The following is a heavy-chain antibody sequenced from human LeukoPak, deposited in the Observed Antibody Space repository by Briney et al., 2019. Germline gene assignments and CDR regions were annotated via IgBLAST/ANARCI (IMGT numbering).Heavy chain of an antibody. D-gene: IGHD6-13*01. J-gene: IGHJ6*03. V-gene: IGHV1-8*01. Sequence: ASVKVSCTASGYTFTSYDINRGRQATGQGGEWRGGMNPKSGNTGYAQKFHGRVTMTRDTSISTAYMELSTLRSEDTAVYYCAKTIAAIDLRYYYMDVWGKGTTVTVSS. CDR2: MNPKSGNT. CDR1: GYTFTSYD. CDR3: AKTIAAIDLRYYYMDV.